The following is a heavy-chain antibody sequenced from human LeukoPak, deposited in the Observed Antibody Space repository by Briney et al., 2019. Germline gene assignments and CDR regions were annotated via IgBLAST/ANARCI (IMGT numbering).Heavy chain of an antibody. D-gene: IGHD1-1*01. Sequence: GGSLRLSCAASGFTFSNYGMRWVRQAPGKGLEWVAVVWYDGINKYYVDSVKGRFTISRDNSKNTLYLEMISLRAEDTAVYYCARATTGTHLLDIWGQGTTVTVSS. V-gene: IGHV3-33*01. CDR2: VWYDGINK. CDR3: ARATTGTHLLDI. CDR1: GFTFSNYG. J-gene: IGHJ3*02.